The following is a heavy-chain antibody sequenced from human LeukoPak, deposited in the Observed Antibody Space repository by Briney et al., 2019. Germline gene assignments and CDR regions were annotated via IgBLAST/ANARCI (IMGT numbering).Heavy chain of an antibody. CDR1: GFTFSSYT. CDR3: ARSRGLDY. D-gene: IGHD3-10*01. CDR2: ISSTSSSI. J-gene: IGHJ4*02. Sequence: GGSLRLSCAASGFTFSSYTMNWVRQAPGKGLEWVSSISSTSSSIYYADSVSGRFTISRDNAKNSLYLQMTSLRAEDTAVYYCARSRGLDYWGQGTLVTFSS. V-gene: IGHV3-21*01.